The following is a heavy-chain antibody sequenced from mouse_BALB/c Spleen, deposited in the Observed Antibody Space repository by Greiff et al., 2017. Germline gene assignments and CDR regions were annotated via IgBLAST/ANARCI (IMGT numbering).Heavy chain of an antibody. CDR3: ARRGGNYVFYAMDY. J-gene: IGHJ4*01. CDR1: GFAFSSYD. Sequence: EVQVVESGGSLVKPGGSLKLSCAASGFAFSSYDMSWVRQTPEKRLEWVAYISSGGGSTYYPDTVKGRFTISRDNAKNTLYLQMSSLKSEDTAMYYCARRGGNYVFYAMDYWGQGTSVTVSS. CDR2: ISSGGGST. V-gene: IGHV5-12-1*01. D-gene: IGHD2-1*01.